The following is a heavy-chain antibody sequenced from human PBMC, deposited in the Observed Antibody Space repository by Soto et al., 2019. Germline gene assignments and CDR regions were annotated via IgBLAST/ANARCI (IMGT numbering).Heavy chain of an antibody. D-gene: IGHD2-2*03. CDR1: GFTLSGYW. CDR2: ISSSSSTI. J-gene: IGHJ6*02. Sequence: GGSLRLSCEASGFTLSGYWMNWVRQAPGKGLEWVAYISSSSSTIYYADSVKGRFTISRDNAKNSLYLQMNSLRDEDTAVYYCARDGYCVSTTCYFLPDVWGPGTTVTVSS. V-gene: IGHV3-48*02. CDR3: ARDGYCVSTTCYFLPDV.